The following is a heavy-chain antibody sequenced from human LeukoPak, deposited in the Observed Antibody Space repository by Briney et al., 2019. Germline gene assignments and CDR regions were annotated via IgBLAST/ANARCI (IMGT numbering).Heavy chain of an antibody. CDR3: ARERSDFYHFDY. J-gene: IGHJ4*02. CDR2: ISTYSANT. D-gene: IGHD2/OR15-2a*01. V-gene: IGHV1-18*01. CDR1: GYTFSTYN. Sequence: GASVKVSCKPSGYTFSTYNIIWVRQAPGQGLEWMGWISTYSANTNYAQKFQDRVTMTTDTSTSTAYMELRSLRSDDTAVYYCARERSDFYHFDYWGQGTLVTVSS.